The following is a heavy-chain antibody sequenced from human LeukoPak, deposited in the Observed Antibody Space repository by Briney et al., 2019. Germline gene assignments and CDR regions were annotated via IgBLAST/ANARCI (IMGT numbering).Heavy chain of an antibody. CDR3: ASAALRVHYYYYYMDA. V-gene: IGHV3-21*01. Sequence: PGGSLRLSCAASGFTFSSYSMNWVRQAPGKGLGWVSSISSSSSYIYYADSVKGRFTISRDNAKNSLYLQMNSLRAEDTAVYYCASAALRVHYYYYYMDAWGKGTTVAVSS. D-gene: IGHD5/OR15-5a*01. CDR1: GFTFSSYS. J-gene: IGHJ6*03. CDR2: ISSSSSYI.